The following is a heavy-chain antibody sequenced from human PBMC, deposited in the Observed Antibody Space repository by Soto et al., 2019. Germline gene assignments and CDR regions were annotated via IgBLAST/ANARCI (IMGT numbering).Heavy chain of an antibody. CDR1: GYTFTSYA. CDR3: ARDLSYGLCDY. Sequence: GASVKVSCKASGYTFTSYAMHWVRQAPGQRLEWMGWIKAGNGNTNHAQKLQGRVTMTTDTSTSTAYMELRSLRSDDTAVYYCARDLSYGLCDYWGQGTLVTVSS. D-gene: IGHD5-18*01. V-gene: IGHV1-3*01. J-gene: IGHJ4*02. CDR2: IKAGNGNT.